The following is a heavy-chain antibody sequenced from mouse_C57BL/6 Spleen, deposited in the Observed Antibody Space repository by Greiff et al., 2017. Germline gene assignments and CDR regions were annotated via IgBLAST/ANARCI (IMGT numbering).Heavy chain of an antibody. J-gene: IGHJ3*01. D-gene: IGHD1-1*01. CDR2: ILPGSGST. CDR1: GYTFTGYW. V-gene: IGHV1-9*01. CDR3: ARSFYYYGSSYVGFAY. Sequence: VKLMESGAELMKPGASVKLSCKATGYTFTGYWIEWVKQRPGHGLEWIGEILPGSGSTNYNEKFKGKATFTAETSSNTAYMQLSSLTTEDSAIYYCARSFYYYGSSYVGFAYWGKGTLVTVSA.